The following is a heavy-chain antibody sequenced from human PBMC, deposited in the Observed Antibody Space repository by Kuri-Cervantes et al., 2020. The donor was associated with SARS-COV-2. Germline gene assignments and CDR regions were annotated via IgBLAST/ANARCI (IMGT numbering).Heavy chain of an antibody. CDR1: GFTFSNAW. CDR3: ALAAAY. CDR2: INSDGSST. Sequence: GESLKISCAASGFTFSNAWMNWVRQAPGKGLEWVSRINSDGSSTSYADSVKGRFTISRDNAKNTLYLQMNSLRAEDTAVYYCALAAAYWGQGTLVTVSS. J-gene: IGHJ4*02. D-gene: IGHD6-13*01. V-gene: IGHV3-74*01.